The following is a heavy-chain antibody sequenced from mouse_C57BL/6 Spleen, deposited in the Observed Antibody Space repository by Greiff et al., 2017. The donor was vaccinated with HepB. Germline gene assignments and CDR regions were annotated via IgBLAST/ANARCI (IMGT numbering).Heavy chain of an antibody. CDR2: IYPGDGDT. D-gene: IGHD3-2*02. V-gene: IGHV1-80*01. J-gene: IGHJ4*01. Sequence: VQLQQSGAELVKPGASVKISCKASGYAFSSYWMNWVKQRPGKGLEWIGQIYPGDGDTNYNGKFKGKATLTADKSSSTAYMQLSSLTSEDSAVYFCARWAPQAGAMDYWGQGASVTVSS. CDR1: GYAFSSYW. CDR3: ARWAPQAGAMDY.